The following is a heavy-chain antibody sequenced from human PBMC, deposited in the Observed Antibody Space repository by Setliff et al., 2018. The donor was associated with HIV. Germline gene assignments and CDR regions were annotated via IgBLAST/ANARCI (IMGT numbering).Heavy chain of an antibody. CDR2: INHSGST. V-gene: IGHV4-34*01. CDR3: ARVVVSGYDDAFDI. D-gene: IGHD1-1*01. J-gene: IGHJ3*02. CDR1: GGSFSGYY. Sequence: SETLSLTCAIYGGSFSGYYWSWIRQPPGKGLEWIGEINHSGSTNYNPSLKSRVTISVDTSKNQFSLKLSSVTAADTAVYYCARVVVSGYDDAFDIWGQGTMVTVSS.